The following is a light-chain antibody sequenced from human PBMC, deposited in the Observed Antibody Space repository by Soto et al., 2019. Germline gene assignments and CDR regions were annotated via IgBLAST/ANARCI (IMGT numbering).Light chain of an antibody. J-gene: IGKJ1*01. CDR1: QSVSSN. CDR3: QQSHNWPRT. Sequence: EIVMTQSPATLSVSPGERATLSCRASQSVSSNLAWYQQKPGQAPRLLIYGASTRATGIPARFSGSGSGTDFTLTISSLEPEDFAVYYCQQSHNWPRTFGQGTKV. CDR2: GAS. V-gene: IGKV3-15*01.